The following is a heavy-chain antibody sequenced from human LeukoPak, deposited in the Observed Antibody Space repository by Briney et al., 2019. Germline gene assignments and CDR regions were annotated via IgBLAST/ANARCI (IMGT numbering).Heavy chain of an antibody. J-gene: IGHJ4*02. CDR2: ISSSCSTI. V-gene: IGHV3-11*01. Sequence: AGGSLRLSCAASGCTFSDYYMSWIRERLGTGLEWVSYISSSCSTIYYADSVKGRFTIYRDHAKNSLYLQMNSLRAEDTAVYYCARSLGGGLEEDYWGQGTLVTVSS. CDR3: ARSLGGGLEEDY. CDR1: GCTFSDYY. D-gene: IGHD3-10*01.